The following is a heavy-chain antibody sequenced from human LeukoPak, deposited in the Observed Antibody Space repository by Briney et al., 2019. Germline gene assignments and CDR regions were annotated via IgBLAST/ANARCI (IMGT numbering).Heavy chain of an antibody. V-gene: IGHV3-48*03. Sequence: GGSLRLSCAASGFTFTSYEFNWVRQAPGRGLDWVSYISRSGTTQYYADSVKGRFTISRDNANNSLYLQMNSLRAEDTAFYYCARDRGGSYMYFQHWGQGTLVTVSS. CDR2: ISRSGTTQ. J-gene: IGHJ1*01. CDR1: GFTFTSYE. CDR3: ARDRGGSYMYFQH. D-gene: IGHD1-26*01.